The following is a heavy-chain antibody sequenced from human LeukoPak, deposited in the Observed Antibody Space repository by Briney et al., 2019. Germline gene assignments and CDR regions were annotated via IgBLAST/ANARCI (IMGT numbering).Heavy chain of an antibody. Sequence: SETLSLTCAVYGGSFSGYYWSWIRQPPGEGLEWIGEINHSGSTNYNPSLKSRVTISVDTSKNQFSLKLSSVTAADTAVYYCARDPYSSSWYGSWFDPWGQGTLVTVSS. V-gene: IGHV4-34*01. CDR1: GGSFSGYY. D-gene: IGHD6-13*01. J-gene: IGHJ5*02. CDR2: INHSGST. CDR3: ARDPYSSSWYGSWFDP.